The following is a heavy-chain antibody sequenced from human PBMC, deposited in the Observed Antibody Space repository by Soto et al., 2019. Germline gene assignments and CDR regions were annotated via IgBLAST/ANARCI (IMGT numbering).Heavy chain of an antibody. CDR1: GYTFTSHG. CDR2: ISTYNGKT. Sequence: ASVKVSCKPSGYTFTSHGLSWVRQAPGQGLEWMGWISTYNGKTDYAQKFQGRVTMTADTRTTTGYMELRSLRSDDTAVYYCARLLTEGATFREDAFDLWGQGTEVTVSS. J-gene: IGHJ3*01. V-gene: IGHV1-18*01. CDR3: ARLLTEGATFREDAFDL. D-gene: IGHD3-9*01.